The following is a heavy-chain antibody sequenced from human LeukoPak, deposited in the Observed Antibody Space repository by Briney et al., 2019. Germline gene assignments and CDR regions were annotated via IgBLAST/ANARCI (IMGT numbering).Heavy chain of an antibody. Sequence: PSGTLSLTCAVSGGSISSGYWWSWVRQPPMKGLEWIGEIIDSGSTNYNSSLKGRITISLDKTKNQFSLNVNSVTAADTAVYYCATYGPTSGGYTFEYWGQGILVTVSS. J-gene: IGHJ4*02. CDR1: GGSISSGYW. CDR3: ATYGPTSGGYTFEY. CDR2: IIDSGST. V-gene: IGHV4-4*02. D-gene: IGHD2-15*01.